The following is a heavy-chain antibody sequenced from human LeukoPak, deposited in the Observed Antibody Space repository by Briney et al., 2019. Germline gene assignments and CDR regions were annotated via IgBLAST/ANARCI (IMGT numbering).Heavy chain of an antibody. CDR2: IKQDGSEK. D-gene: IGHD3-10*01. J-gene: IGHJ3*02. CDR3: ARDGVGAFDI. V-gene: IGHV3-7*04. Sequence: PGGSLRLSCAASGFTFSSSWMSWVRQAPGKGLEWVANIKQDGSEKYYVDSVKGRFTISRDNTKNSLYLQMNSLRAEDTAVYYCARDGVGAFDIWGQGTMVTVSS. CDR1: GFTFSSSW.